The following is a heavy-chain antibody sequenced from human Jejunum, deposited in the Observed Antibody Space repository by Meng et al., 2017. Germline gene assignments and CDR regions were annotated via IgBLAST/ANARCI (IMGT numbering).Heavy chain of an antibody. D-gene: IGHD2-15*01. CDR3: ARGRVVVVGTPSDY. Sequence: DVQLVESGGGPVKPAGSLRLSCAGSGFSFSSYSMHWVRQAPGKGLEWVSSISSTSSYADSVKGRFTISRDNAENSLYLQMNSLRAEDTAVYYCARGRVVVVGTPSDYWGQGTLVTVSS. J-gene: IGHJ4*02. CDR2: ISSTSS. CDR1: GFSFSSYS. V-gene: IGHV3-21*01.